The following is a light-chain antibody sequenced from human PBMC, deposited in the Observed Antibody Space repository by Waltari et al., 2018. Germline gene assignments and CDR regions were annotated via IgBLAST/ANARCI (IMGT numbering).Light chain of an antibody. CDR2: AAS. CDR3: QQTYNTPLT. Sequence: DIELTQSPSSLSASVGDRVTITCRASQNIDNFLSWYQQISGKAPTILISAASTLQSGVPSRFSGGGSGTDFTLTITSLQPEDFATYYCQQTYNTPLTFGGGSRVEIK. J-gene: IGKJ4*01. V-gene: IGKV1-39*01. CDR1: QNIDNF.